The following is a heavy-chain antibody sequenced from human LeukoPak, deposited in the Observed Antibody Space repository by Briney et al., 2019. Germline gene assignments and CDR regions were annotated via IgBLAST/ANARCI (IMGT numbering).Heavy chain of an antibody. CDR3: ARVGGSSWYYYYYYYMDV. D-gene: IGHD6-13*01. V-gene: IGHV1-8*01. J-gene: IGHJ6*03. Sequence: ASVKVSCKASGYTFTSYDINWVRQATGQGLEWMGWMNPNSGNTGYAQKFQGRVTMTRNTSISTAYMELSSLRSEDTAVYYCARVGGSSWYYYYYYYMDVWGKGTTVTVSS. CDR2: MNPNSGNT. CDR1: GYTFTSYD.